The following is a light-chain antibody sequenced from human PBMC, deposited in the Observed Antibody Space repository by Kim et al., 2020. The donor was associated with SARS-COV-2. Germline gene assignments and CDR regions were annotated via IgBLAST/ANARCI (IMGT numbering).Light chain of an antibody. CDR2: WAS. J-gene: IGKJ2*01. Sequence: DIVMTQSPDSLAVSLGARATISCKSSRSVLYSSNNKNYFAWYQQKPGQPPRLLIYWASSRESGVPDRFSGSGSGTDFTLSISSLQAEDVAVYYCQQYFSVPYTFGQGTKLDI. CDR3: QQYFSVPYT. V-gene: IGKV4-1*01. CDR1: RSVLYSSNNKNY.